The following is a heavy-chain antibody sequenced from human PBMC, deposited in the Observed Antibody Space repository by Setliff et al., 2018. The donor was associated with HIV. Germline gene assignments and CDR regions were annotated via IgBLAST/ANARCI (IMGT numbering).Heavy chain of an antibody. CDR2: IKQDGSEM. Sequence: PGGSLRLSCAASGFTFSSAWMGWVRQAPAKGLEWVANIKQDGSEMHYIESVKGRFTIFRDNAKNSVFLQMNSLRAEDTGVYYCATQTGFYNSHWYDYWGQGTMVTVSS. CDR3: ATQTGFYNSHWYDY. D-gene: IGHD6-13*01. V-gene: IGHV3-7*01. J-gene: IGHJ4*02. CDR1: GFTFSSAW.